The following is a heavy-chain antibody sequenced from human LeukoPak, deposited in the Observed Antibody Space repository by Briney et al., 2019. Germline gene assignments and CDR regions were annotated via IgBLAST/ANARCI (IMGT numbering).Heavy chain of an antibody. J-gene: IGHJ4*02. CDR1: GFTFSDAW. CDR2: ISYDGSNK. V-gene: IGHV3-30-3*01. D-gene: IGHD3-10*01. Sequence: GGSLRLSCATSGFTFSDAWMSWVRQAPGKGLEWVAVISYDGSNKYYADSVKGRFTISRDNSKNTLYLQMNSLRAEDTAVYYCARDRGGFGEFDYWGQGTLVTVSS. CDR3: ARDRGGFGEFDY.